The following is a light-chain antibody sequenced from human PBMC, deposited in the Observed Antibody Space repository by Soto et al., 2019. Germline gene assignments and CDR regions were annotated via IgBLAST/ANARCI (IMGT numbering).Light chain of an antibody. CDR2: AAS. J-gene: IGKJ4*01. V-gene: IGKV1-9*01. CDR1: QDISSH. CDR3: QQVKTYPLT. Sequence: DIQLTQSPSFLSASVGDRVTITCRASQDISSHLAWYQQKPGKAPKLQIYAASTLQSGVPSGFGGSGSGTEFTLTITSLQPEDFATYYCQQVKTYPLTFGGGTKVEIK.